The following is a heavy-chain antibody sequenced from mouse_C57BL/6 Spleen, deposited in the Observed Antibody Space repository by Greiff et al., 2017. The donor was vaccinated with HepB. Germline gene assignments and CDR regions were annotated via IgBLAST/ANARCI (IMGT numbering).Heavy chain of an antibody. CDR3: ARRGLRSDYCDY. CDR1: GYSFTGYF. V-gene: IGHV1-20*01. CDR2: INPYNGDT. D-gene: IGHD1-1*01. J-gene: IGHJ2*01. Sequence: EVQLQQSGPELVKPGDSVKISCKASGYSFTGYFMNWVMQSHGKSLEWIGRINPYNGDTFYNQKFKGKATLTVDKSSRTDHMELRSLTSEDSAVYYCARRGLRSDYCDYWGQGTTLTVAS.